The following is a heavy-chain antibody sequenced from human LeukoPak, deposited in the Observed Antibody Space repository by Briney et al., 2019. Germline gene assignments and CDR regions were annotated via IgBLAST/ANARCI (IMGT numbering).Heavy chain of an antibody. J-gene: IGHJ4*02. Sequence: PGGSLRLSCAASGFTVSNDYVSWVRQAPGKGLEWVSAISGSGGSTYYADSVKGRFTISRDNSKNTLYLQMNSLRAEDTAVYYCAKDLGGGSYFDYWGQGTLVTVSS. CDR1: GFTVSNDY. CDR2: ISGSGGST. D-gene: IGHD3-16*01. CDR3: AKDLGGGSYFDY. V-gene: IGHV3-23*01.